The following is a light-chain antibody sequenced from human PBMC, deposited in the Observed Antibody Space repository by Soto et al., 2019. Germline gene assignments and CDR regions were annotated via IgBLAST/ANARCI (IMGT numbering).Light chain of an antibody. CDR3: QQYGSSRLT. V-gene: IGKV3-20*01. Sequence: ELVLTQSPGTLSLSPGERATLSCRASQSIASSYLAWYQQRRGQAPRLLVSGTSSRATGIPDRFSGSGSGTDFTLTISRLEPEDFAVYYCQQYGSSRLTFGGGTKVEIK. J-gene: IGKJ4*01. CDR2: GTS. CDR1: QSIASSY.